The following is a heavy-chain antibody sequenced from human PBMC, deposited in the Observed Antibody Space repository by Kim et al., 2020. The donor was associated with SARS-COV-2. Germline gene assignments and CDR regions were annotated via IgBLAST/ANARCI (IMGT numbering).Heavy chain of an antibody. D-gene: IGHD1-26*01. J-gene: IGHJ4*02. Sequence: PSLKSRVTMSVDTSKNQFSLKLSSVTAADTAVYYCAGTKPTGHIVGAYSNWGQGTLVTVSS. CDR3: AGTKPTGHIVGAYSN. V-gene: IGHV4-4*07.